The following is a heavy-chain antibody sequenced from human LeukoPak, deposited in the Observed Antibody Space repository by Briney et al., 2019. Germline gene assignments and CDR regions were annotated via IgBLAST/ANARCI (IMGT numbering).Heavy chain of an antibody. CDR2: ISSSSSYI. D-gene: IGHD1-26*01. J-gene: IGHJ4*02. CDR1: GFTFSSYS. CDR3: ARRGVGAFDY. V-gene: IGHV3-21*01. Sequence: GGSLRLSCAASGFTFSSYSMNWVRQAPGKGLEWVSSISSSSSYIYYADSVKGRFTISRDNAKNSLYLRMNSLRAEDTAVYYCARRGVGAFDYWGQGTLVTVSS.